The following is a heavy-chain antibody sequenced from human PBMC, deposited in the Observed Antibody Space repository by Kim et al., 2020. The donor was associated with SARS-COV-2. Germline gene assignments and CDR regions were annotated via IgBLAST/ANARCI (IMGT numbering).Heavy chain of an antibody. J-gene: IGHJ4*02. CDR3: AREIGYCSGGSCYDFDY. D-gene: IGHD2-15*01. Sequence: CQGRVTITADESTSTAYMELSSLRSEDTAVYYCAREIGYCSGGSCYDFDYWGQGTLVTVSS. V-gene: IGHV1-69*01.